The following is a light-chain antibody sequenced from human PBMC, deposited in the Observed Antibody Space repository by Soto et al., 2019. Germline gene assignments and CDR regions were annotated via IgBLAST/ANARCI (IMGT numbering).Light chain of an antibody. Sequence: QSVLTQPPSASGTPGQRVTISCSGSSSNIGINYVYWYQQLPGTAPKLLIYRNNQRPSGVPDRFSGSKSGTSASLAISGLRSEDEAHYYCAAWDDSLSSPVFGGGTKVTVL. V-gene: IGLV1-47*01. CDR3: AAWDDSLSSPV. J-gene: IGLJ3*02. CDR2: RNN. CDR1: SSNIGINY.